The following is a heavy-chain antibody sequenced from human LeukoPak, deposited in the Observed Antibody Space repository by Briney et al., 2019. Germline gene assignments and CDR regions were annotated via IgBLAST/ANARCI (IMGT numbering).Heavy chain of an antibody. CDR2: IWYDGSKK. Sequence: GGSLRLSCAASGFTFSNYGMHWVRQAPGKGLEWVAIIWYDGSKKYYADSVEGRFSIYRDDSQNTLFLQMNSLRVEDTAVYYCAKYYYDSSGDLWGQGTLVTVAP. D-gene: IGHD3-22*01. CDR3: AKYYYDSSGDL. V-gene: IGHV3-33*06. CDR1: GFTFSNYG. J-gene: IGHJ5*02.